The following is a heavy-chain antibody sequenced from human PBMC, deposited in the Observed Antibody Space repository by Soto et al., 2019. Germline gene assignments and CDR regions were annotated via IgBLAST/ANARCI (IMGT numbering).Heavy chain of an antibody. CDR3: ASLVRIVAPPDAFDI. D-gene: IGHD3-22*01. V-gene: IGHV3-21*01. J-gene: IGHJ3*02. Sequence: PGGSLRLSCAASGFTFSSYSMNWVRQAPGKGLEWVSSISSSSSCIYYADSVKGRFTISRDNAKNSLYLQMNSLRAEDTAVYYCASLVRIVAPPDAFDIWGQGTMVTVSS. CDR2: ISSSSSCI. CDR1: GFTFSSYS.